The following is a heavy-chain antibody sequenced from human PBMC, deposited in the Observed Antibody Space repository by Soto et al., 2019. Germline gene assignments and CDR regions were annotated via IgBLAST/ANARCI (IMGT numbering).Heavy chain of an antibody. D-gene: IGHD2-15*01. CDR3: ARMRDCSGGSCYLGPFDY. Sequence: QVTLKESGPVLVKPTETLTLTCTVSGFSLSNARMGVSWIRQPPGKALEWLAHIFSNDEKSYSTSLKSRLTISKDHSKSPVVLTMTNMDPVDTATYYWARMRDCSGGSCYLGPFDYWGQGTLVTVSS. V-gene: IGHV2-26*01. CDR2: IFSNDEK. J-gene: IGHJ4*02. CDR1: GFSLSNARMG.